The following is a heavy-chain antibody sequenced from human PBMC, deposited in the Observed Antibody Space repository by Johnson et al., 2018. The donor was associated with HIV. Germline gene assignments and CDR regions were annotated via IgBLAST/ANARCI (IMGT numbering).Heavy chain of an antibody. J-gene: IGHJ3*02. CDR3: AKDTYSHRLTVTESGFDI. D-gene: IGHD4-11*01. CDR2: ISGSGGST. CDR1: GFTFSSYA. Sequence: VQLVVSGGGLVQPGRSLRLSCAASGFTFSSYAMSWVRQAPGKGLEWVSAISGSGGSTYYADSVKGRFTISRDNAKNSLYVQMNSLRAEDTAVYYCAKDTYSHRLTVTESGFDIWGQGTMVTVFS. V-gene: IGHV3-23*04.